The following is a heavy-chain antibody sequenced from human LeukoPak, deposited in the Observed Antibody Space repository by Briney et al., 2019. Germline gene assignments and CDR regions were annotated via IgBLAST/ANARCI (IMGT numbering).Heavy chain of an antibody. J-gene: IGHJ5*02. CDR2: FHDSGSA. D-gene: IGHD2-15*01. Sequence: SETLSLTCTVSGDSISSYFWSWIRRPPGKGLEWIGYFHDSGSANYNPSLKSRITMSVDTSKNQFSLKLRSVTAADTAVYYCARDSHSVDTATPRGFDPWGQGTLVTVSS. V-gene: IGHV4-59*01. CDR1: GDSISSYF. CDR3: ARDSHSVDTATPRGFDP.